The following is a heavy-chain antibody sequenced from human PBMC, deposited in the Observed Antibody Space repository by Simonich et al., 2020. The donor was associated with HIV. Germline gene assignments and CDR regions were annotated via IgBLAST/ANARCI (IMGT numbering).Heavy chain of an antibody. Sequence: QVQLVQSGAEVKKPGSSVKVSCKASGGTFSSFAISWVRQAPGLGLEWVGGIPPIFGTANYAQMFQGRVTITADESTSTAYMELSSLRSEDTGIYYCARKGSGRGVYYFDYWGQGTLVTVSS. CDR3: ARKGSGRGVYYFDY. CDR1: GGTFSSFA. D-gene: IGHD6-25*01. CDR2: IPPIFGTA. V-gene: IGHV1-69*13. J-gene: IGHJ4*02.